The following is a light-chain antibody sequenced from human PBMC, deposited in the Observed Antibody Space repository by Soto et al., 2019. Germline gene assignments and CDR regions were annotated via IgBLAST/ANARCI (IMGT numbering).Light chain of an antibody. CDR1: QSLLHSNGYKY. V-gene: IGKV2-28*01. CDR2: LGS. Sequence: DIVMTQSPLSLPVTPGEPASISCRSSQSLLHSNGYKYLNWYLQKPGQSPQLLIYLGSNRASGVPDRFSGSASGTDFNLKISRVEAEDVGVYYCVQLLQTPYTFGQGTKLDIK. J-gene: IGKJ2*01. CDR3: VQLLQTPYT.